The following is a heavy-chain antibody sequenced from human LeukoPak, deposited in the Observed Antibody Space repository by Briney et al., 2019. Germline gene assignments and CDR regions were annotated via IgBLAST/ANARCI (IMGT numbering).Heavy chain of an antibody. Sequence: PGGSLRLSCAASGFTFKTYWMHWVRQAPGKGLVWVSHSNSDGSSTSYADSVRGRFIISRDNAKNTLYLQMNSLRAEDTAVYYCARDLKGPVNDVFDMWGQGTMVTVSS. CDR1: GFTFKTYW. CDR2: SNSDGSST. V-gene: IGHV3-74*01. J-gene: IGHJ3*02. CDR3: ARDLKGPVNDVFDM. D-gene: IGHD4-23*01.